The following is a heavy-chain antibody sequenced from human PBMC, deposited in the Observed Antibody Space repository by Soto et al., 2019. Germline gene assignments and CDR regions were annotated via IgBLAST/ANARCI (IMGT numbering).Heavy chain of an antibody. J-gene: IGHJ3*01. CDR3: ARGSPQFVI. CDR1: GGSFSGYY. V-gene: IGHV4-34*01. Sequence: QVQLQQWGAGLLKPSETLSLTCAVYGGSFSGYYWSWIRQPPGKGLEWIGEINHSGITNYNPSLPRRVTLLVDPSKNQFSLKRSSVTAADTAVYYCARGSPQFVIWGQGTMVTVSS. CDR2: INHSGIT. D-gene: IGHD2-21*01.